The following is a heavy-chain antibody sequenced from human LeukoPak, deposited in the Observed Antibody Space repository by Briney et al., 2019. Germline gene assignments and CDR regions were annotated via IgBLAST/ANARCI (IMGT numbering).Heavy chain of an antibody. Sequence: SETLSLTCVVSGGSISGNNYYWGWTRQPPGKGPEWTGSIYYSGSTYYKPSLKSRVSVSADTSKNKYSLKLSSVTAADTAVYYCASGRNLDAFEIWGQGTMVTVSS. CDR3: ASGRNLDAFEI. D-gene: IGHD2/OR15-2a*01. CDR2: IYYSGST. J-gene: IGHJ3*02. V-gene: IGHV4-39*01. CDR1: GGSISGNNYY.